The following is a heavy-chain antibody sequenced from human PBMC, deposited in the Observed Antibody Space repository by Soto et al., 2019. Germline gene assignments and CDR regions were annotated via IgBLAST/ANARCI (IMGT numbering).Heavy chain of an antibody. Sequence: EVQLLESGGGLVQPGGSLRLSCAASGFPFSSYAMSWVRQAPRKRLKWVSAISGGSGTTYYADSVKGRFTISRDNSKNTLYLQMSSLRAEDTAVYYCAKRMGWNRGYSYGYESWGQGTLVTVSS. V-gene: IGHV3-23*01. CDR3: AKRMGWNRGYSYGYES. J-gene: IGHJ5*02. CDR1: GFPFSSYA. D-gene: IGHD5-18*01. CDR2: ISGGSGTT.